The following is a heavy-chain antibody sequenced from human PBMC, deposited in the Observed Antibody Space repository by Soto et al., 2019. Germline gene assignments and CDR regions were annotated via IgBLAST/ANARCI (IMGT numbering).Heavy chain of an antibody. CDR2: IWSDGNKR. Sequence: GGSLRLSCAVSGLTFSIYAMSWVRQVPGKGLEWVAVIWSDGNKRYYADSVKGRFTVSRDTSNNTLYLQMNSLKTEDTAVYYCAYHSSSWFNPSFYFDYWGQGTLVTVSS. D-gene: IGHD6-13*01. V-gene: IGHV3-33*08. CDR3: AYHSSSWFNPSFYFDY. CDR1: GLTFSIYA. J-gene: IGHJ4*02.